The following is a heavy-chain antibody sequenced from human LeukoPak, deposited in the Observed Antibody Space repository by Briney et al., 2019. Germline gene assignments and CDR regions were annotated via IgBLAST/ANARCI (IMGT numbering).Heavy chain of an antibody. J-gene: IGHJ5*02. CDR1: GYTFTGYY. CDR3: ARDPRAIAAAVPNWFDP. D-gene: IGHD6-13*01. Sequence: ASVKVSCKASGYTFTGYYMHWVRQAPGQGLEWMGWINPNSGGTNYAQKFQGRVTMTRDTSISTAYMELSRLRFDDTAVYYCARDPRAIAAAVPNWFDPWGQGTMVTVSS. V-gene: IGHV1-2*02. CDR2: INPNSGGT.